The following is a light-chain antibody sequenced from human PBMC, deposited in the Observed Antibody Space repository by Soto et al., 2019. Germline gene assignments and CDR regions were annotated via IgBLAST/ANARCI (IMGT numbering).Light chain of an antibody. Sequence: EIVLTQSPATLSLSPGESATLSCRASQSVTTYLAWYQQRPGQAPRLLIYDAFNRATGIPARFSGSGSGTDFTLTISSLEPEDFAVYFCQHRSNWPRTFXQGTKVDIK. CDR2: DAF. V-gene: IGKV3-11*01. CDR3: QHRSNWPRT. J-gene: IGKJ2*01. CDR1: QSVTTY.